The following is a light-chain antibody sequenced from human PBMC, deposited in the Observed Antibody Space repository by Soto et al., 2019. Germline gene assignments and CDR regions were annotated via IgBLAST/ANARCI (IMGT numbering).Light chain of an antibody. CDR3: QQANSFPWT. Sequence: DIQMTQSPSSVSASVGDRVTITCRASQGISSGLTWYQQKPGKAPKLLIYDASSLQSGVPSRFSGSGSGTDFPLTITSLQPEDFATYYCQQANSFPWTFGQGTKVEIK. J-gene: IGKJ1*01. CDR1: QGISSG. V-gene: IGKV1-12*01. CDR2: DAS.